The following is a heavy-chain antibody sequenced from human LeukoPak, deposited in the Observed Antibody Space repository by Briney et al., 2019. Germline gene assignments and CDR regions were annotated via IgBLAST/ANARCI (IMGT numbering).Heavy chain of an antibody. CDR2: INWSGDST. CDR1: GFTFDDYG. V-gene: IGHV3-20*04. CDR3: ARGPLTGSMLGDFDY. J-gene: IGHJ4*02. Sequence: TGGSLRLSCAASGFTFDDYGMSWVRQAPGKGLEWVSGINWSGDSTDYADSVKGRFTISRDNARNSLYVQMNSLRAEDTALYYCARGPLTGSMLGDFDYWGQGTLVTVSS. D-gene: IGHD7-27*01.